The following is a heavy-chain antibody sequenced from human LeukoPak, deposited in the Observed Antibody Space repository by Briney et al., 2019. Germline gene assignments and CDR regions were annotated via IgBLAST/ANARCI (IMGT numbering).Heavy chain of an antibody. CDR2: IWYDGSNK. J-gene: IGHJ5*02. Sequence: GGSLRLSCAASGFTFSSYGMHWVRQAPGKGLEWVAVIWYDGSNKYYADSVKGRFTISRDNSKNTLYLQMNSLRAEDTAVYYCAGTYYYGSGSYPWFDPWGQGTLVTVSP. V-gene: IGHV3-33*01. CDR1: GFTFSSYG. D-gene: IGHD3-10*01. CDR3: AGTYYYGSGSYPWFDP.